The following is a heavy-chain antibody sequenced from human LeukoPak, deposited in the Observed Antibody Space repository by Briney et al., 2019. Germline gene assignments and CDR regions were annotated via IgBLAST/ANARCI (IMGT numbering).Heavy chain of an antibody. CDR2: IIPIFGTA. V-gene: IGHV1-69*05. CDR3: ARSPQYYDFWGGYYRVFDY. Sequence: ASVKVSCKASGGTFSSYAISWVRQAPGQGLEWMGGIIPIFGTANYAQKFQGRVTITTDESTSTAYMELSSLRSEDTAVYYCARSPQYYDFWGGYYRVFDYWGQGTLVTVSS. D-gene: IGHD3-3*01. J-gene: IGHJ4*02. CDR1: GGTFSSYA.